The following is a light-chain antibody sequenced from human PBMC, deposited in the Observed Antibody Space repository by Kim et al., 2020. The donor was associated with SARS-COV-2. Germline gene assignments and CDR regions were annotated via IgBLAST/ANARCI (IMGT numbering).Light chain of an antibody. CDR1: HNINNW. Sequence: DIQMTQSPSTLSASVGDRVTITCRASHNINNWLAWYQQKPGRAPKLLIYDASAVQSGVPSRFSGSGSGTDFTVTITTLQPEDCATYYCQQGHSFPLTFGGGTKVDIK. CDR2: DAS. J-gene: IGKJ4*01. CDR3: QQGHSFPLT. V-gene: IGKV1-12*01.